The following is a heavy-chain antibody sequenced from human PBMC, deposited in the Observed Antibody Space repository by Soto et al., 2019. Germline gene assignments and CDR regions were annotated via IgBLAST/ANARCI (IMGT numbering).Heavy chain of an antibody. CDR1: GYTFTNYA. D-gene: IGHD2-21*02. CDR3: ARDGDDCSSNWYFDL. V-gene: IGHV1-3*01. J-gene: IGHJ2*01. Sequence: ASVKVSCKASGYTFTNYAMHWVRQAPGQRLEWMGWINAGNGNTKYSQKFQGRVTITRDTSAGTAYMELSSLRSEDTAVYYCARDGDDCSSNWYFDLWGRGTLVTVSS. CDR2: INAGNGNT.